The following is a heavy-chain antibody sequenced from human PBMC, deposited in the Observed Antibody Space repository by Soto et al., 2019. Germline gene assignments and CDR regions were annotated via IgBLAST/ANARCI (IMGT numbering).Heavy chain of an antibody. V-gene: IGHV1-18*01. CDR1: GYSFIGYG. Sequence: QVQLVQSGAEVKKPGASVKVSCKASGYSFIGYGFSWVRQAPGQGLEYMGWISAYNGDTHYAQSLQGRVTMTTETSTRTAYMDLRSLRPDDTAVYYCARDVALYGDYGGYWGQGTLVTVSS. D-gene: IGHD4-17*01. CDR2: ISAYNGDT. J-gene: IGHJ4*02. CDR3: ARDVALYGDYGGY.